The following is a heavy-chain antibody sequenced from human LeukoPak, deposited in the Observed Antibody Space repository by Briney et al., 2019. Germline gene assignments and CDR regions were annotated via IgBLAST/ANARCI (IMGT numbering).Heavy chain of an antibody. CDR1: GGSFSGYY. CDR3: ARGWTTVTTFGWFDP. V-gene: IGHV4-34*01. J-gene: IGHJ5*02. Sequence: KTSETLSLTCAVYGGSFSGYYWSWIRQPPGKGLEWIGEINHSGSTNYNPSLKSRVTISVDTSKNQFSLKLSSVTAADTAVYYCARGWTTVTTFGWFDPWGQGTLVTVSS. D-gene: IGHD4-11*01. CDR2: INHSGST.